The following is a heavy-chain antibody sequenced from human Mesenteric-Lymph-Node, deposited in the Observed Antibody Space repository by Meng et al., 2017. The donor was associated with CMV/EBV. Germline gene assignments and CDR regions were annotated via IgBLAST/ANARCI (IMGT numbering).Heavy chain of an antibody. Sequence: KASGYTFTGYYMHWVRQAPGQGLEWMGWINPNSGGTNYAQKFQGRVTMTRDTSISTAYMELSRLRSDDTAVYYCAGEWELLSRYWFDPWGQGTLVTVSS. CDR2: INPNSGGT. V-gene: IGHV1-2*02. D-gene: IGHD1-26*01. CDR3: AGEWELLSRYWFDP. CDR1: GYTFTGYY. J-gene: IGHJ5*02.